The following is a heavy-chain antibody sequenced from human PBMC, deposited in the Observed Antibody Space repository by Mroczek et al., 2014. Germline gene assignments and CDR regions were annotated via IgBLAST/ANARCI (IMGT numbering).Heavy chain of an antibody. CDR2: IYYSGST. CDR1: GGSISSYY. V-gene: IGHV4-59*01. D-gene: IGHD3-9*01. CDR3: ASLNDYDILTGHYNWFDP. Sequence: QVQLQESGPGLVKPSETLSLTCTVSGGSISSYYWSWIRQPPGKGLEWIGYIYYSGSTNYNPSLKSRVTISVDTSKNQFSLKLSSVTAADTAVYYCASLNDYDILTGHYNWFDPWGQGTLVTVSS. J-gene: IGHJ5*02.